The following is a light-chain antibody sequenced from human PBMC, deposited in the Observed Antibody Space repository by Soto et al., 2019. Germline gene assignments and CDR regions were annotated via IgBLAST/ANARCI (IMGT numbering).Light chain of an antibody. CDR3: SSYTTNITPVV. Sequence: QSALTQPASVSGSPGQSITVSCTGTSSDVGAYDYVSWYQQYPGKAPKLMIYEVTNRPSGVSNRFSGSKSGNTASLTISGLQAEDEADYYCSSYTTNITPVVFGGGTKVTVL. CDR2: EVT. J-gene: IGLJ2*01. V-gene: IGLV2-14*01. CDR1: SSDVGAYDY.